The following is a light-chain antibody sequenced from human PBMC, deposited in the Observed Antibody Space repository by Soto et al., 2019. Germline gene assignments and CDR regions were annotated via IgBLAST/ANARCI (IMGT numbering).Light chain of an antibody. V-gene: IGKV3D-20*02. CDR2: DAY. CDR1: QSVSSSY. J-gene: IGKJ5*01. CDR3: QQRDNWPIT. Sequence: EIVLTQSPGTLSLSPGERATLSCRASQSVSSSYLAWYQQKPGQAPRLLIYDAYNRATGIPARFSGSGSGTDFTLTISSLEPEDFAVYYCQQRDNWPITFGQGTRLEIK.